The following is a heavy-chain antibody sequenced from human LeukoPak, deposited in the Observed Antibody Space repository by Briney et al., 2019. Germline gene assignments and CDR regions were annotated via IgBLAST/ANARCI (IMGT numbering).Heavy chain of an antibody. D-gene: IGHD4-23*01. V-gene: IGHV4-59*08. J-gene: IGHJ4*02. CDR1: GGSFSGYY. CDR3: ARRGYSGNFFDY. CDR2: IFYSGSV. Sequence: SETLSLTCAVYGGSFSGYYWTWIRQPPGKGLEWIGYIFYSGSVNYNPSFKSRLTISVDTSNNQFSLNLRFVTATDTAVYYCARRGYSGNFFDYWGQGALVTVSS.